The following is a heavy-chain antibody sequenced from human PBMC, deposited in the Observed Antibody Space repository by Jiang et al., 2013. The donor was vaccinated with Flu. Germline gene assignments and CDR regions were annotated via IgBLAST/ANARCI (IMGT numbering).Heavy chain of an antibody. J-gene: IGHJ4*02. CDR3: ARHLEWLLYLRGGAAYFDY. V-gene: IGHV3-23*01. Sequence: KGRFTISRDNSKNTLYLQMNSLRAEDTAVYYCARHLEWLLYLRGGAAYFDYWGQGTLVTVSS. D-gene: IGHD3-3*01.